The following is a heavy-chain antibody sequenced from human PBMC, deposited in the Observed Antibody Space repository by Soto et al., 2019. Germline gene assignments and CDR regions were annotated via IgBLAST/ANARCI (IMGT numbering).Heavy chain of an antibody. V-gene: IGHV3-9*01. CDR2: LNWRGDNV. CDR1: GFAFDRFA. J-gene: IGHJ5*01. CDR3: AKDRYDISWYEVALDS. D-gene: IGHD3-22*01. Sequence: LRLSCTASGFAFDRFAMHWVRQIPGEGLQWVAGLNWRGDNVAYADSVKGRFTISRNNAEKSLSLQMSSLRPEDTGLYYCAKDRYDISWYEVALDSWGHGIPVTVSS.